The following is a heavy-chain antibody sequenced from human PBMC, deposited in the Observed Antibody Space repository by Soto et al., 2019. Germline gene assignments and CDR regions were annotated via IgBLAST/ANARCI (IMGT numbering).Heavy chain of an antibody. Sequence: GGSLRLSCAAAGFDFEDYAMHWVRQVPGKGLEWVSLTNSDGTDSYYADSVKGRFTISRDNAKTTLYLQMDRPRPEDTALYFCAKSLYYYDSSPLDHWGQGTLVTVSS. D-gene: IGHD3-22*01. CDR2: TNSDGTDS. V-gene: IGHV3-43D*04. CDR3: AKSLYYYDSSPLDH. CDR1: GFDFEDYA. J-gene: IGHJ4*02.